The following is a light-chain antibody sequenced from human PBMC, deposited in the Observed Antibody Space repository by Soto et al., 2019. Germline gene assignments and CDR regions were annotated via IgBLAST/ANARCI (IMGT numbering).Light chain of an antibody. Sequence: EIVLTQSPGTLSLSPGERATLSCRASQSVSSSYLAWYQQKPGQAPEFLIYGASSRSTGIPDRFSGSGSGTDYTLTISRLEPEDFAEYYCQQYGSSPRTFGQGTKVEIK. V-gene: IGKV3-20*01. J-gene: IGKJ1*01. CDR1: QSVSSSY. CDR3: QQYGSSPRT. CDR2: GAS.